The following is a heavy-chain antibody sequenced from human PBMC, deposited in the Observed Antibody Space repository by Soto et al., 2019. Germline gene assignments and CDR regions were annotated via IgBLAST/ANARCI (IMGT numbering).Heavy chain of an antibody. J-gene: IGHJ5*02. CDR1: GGSIDSGAFS. D-gene: IGHD2-21*02. CDR3: ARGRHIVVVTATLNWFDP. V-gene: IGHV4-30-2*01. CDR2: VTHSGTA. Sequence: SETLSLTCAVSGGSIDSGAFSLSWIRQPPGKGLEWIGYVTHSGTAYSIPSLNGRLTLSVDSSQTQFSLKLTSVTAADSAVYYCARGRHIVVVTATLNWFDPWGQGTLVTVSS.